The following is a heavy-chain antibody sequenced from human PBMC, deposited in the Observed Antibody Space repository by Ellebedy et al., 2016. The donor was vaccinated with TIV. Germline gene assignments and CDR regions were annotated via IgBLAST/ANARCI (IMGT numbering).Heavy chain of an antibody. D-gene: IGHD2/OR15-2a*01. J-gene: IGHJ4*02. V-gene: IGHV4-34*01. CDR1: GVSFSGSY. Sequence: MPGGSLRLSCAVYGVSFSGSYWRWIRRPPGKVLEWIGEINHSVGTNSNPSLKSRVTISLDKSKNQFSLKLTSVSAADTADYFCARGLGGGEYFDFWGQGTPVTVSS. CDR3: ARGLGGGEYFDF. CDR2: INHSVGT.